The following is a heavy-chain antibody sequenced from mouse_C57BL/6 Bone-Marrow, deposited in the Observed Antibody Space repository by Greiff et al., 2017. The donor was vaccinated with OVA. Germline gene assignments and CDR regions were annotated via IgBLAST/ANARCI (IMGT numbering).Heavy chain of an antibody. CDR3: ARSYGYYAAY. CDR1: GFTFSDYY. V-gene: IGHV5-12*01. J-gene: IGHJ3*01. D-gene: IGHD2-3*01. Sequence: EVQLVESGGGLVQPGGSLKLSCAASGFTFSDYYMYWVRQTPEKRLEWVAYISNGGGSTYSPDTVKGRFTISRDNAKNTLYLQMSRLKSEDTAMYYCARSYGYYAAYWGQGALVTVSA. CDR2: ISNGGGST.